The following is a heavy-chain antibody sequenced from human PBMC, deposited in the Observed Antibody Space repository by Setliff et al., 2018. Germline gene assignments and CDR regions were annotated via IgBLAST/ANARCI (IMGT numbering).Heavy chain of an antibody. J-gene: IGHJ4*02. Sequence: SETLSLTCTVSGGSISSGGYYWSWIRQHPGKGLEWIGYIYYSGSTYYNPSLKSRVTISVDTSKNQFSLYLQMNSLRADDTAVYYCARDGGEYWGQGTLVTVSS. CDR1: GGSISSGGYY. D-gene: IGHD3-16*01. CDR3: ARDGGEY. V-gene: IGHV4-31*03. CDR2: IYYSGST.